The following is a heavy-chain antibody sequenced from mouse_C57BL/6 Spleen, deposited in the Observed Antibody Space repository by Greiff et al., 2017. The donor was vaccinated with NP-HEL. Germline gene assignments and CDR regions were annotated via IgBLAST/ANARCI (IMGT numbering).Heavy chain of an antibody. CDR3: ARFGYYGSMDY. CDR2: IDPSDSYT. Sequence: VQLQQSGAELVKPGASVKLSCKASGYTFTSYWMQWVKQRPGQGLEWIGEIDPSDSYTNYNQKFKGKATLTVDTSSSTAYMQLSSLTSEDSAVYYCARFGYYGSMDYWGQGTTLTVSS. CDR1: GYTFTSYW. D-gene: IGHD1-1*01. J-gene: IGHJ2*01. V-gene: IGHV1-50*01.